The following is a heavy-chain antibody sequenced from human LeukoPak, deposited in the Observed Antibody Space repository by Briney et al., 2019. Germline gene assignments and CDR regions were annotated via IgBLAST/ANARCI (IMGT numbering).Heavy chain of an antibody. Sequence: SETLSLTCTVSGGSISSGSYYWSWIRQPAGKGLEWIGRIHTSGSTNYNPSLKSRVTISVDTSKNQFSLKLSSVTAADTAVYYCARGWAEQFDPWGQGTLVTVSS. CDR2: IHTSGST. CDR1: GGSISSGSYY. V-gene: IGHV4-61*02. J-gene: IGHJ5*02. CDR3: ARGWAEQFDP. D-gene: IGHD1-26*01.